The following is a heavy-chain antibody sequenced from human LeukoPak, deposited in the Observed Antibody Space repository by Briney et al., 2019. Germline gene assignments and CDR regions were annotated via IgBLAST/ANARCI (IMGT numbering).Heavy chain of an antibody. CDR3: ARTIAGAGKAGIDY. Sequence: SETLSLTCTVSGGSISSYYWTWIRQPAGNGLEWIGRIYTTGSTNYNPSLNSRVTMSVDTSKNQFSLKLSSVTAADTAVYYCARTIAGAGKAGIDYWGQGTLVTVSS. CDR1: GGSISSYY. CDR2: IYTTGST. D-gene: IGHD6-19*01. V-gene: IGHV4-4*07. J-gene: IGHJ4*02.